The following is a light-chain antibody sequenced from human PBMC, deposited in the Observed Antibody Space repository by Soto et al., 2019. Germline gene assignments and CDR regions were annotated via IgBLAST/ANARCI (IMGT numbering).Light chain of an antibody. CDR3: QQYGTSPVT. V-gene: IGKV3-20*01. CDR2: GAS. CDR1: QSVTSNY. J-gene: IGKJ4*01. Sequence: EIVLTQSPGTLSLSPGERATLSCRASQSVTSNYLAWYQQRAGQAHRLLIYGASNRATGIPDRFSGSGSGTDFTLTISRLEPEDFAVYYCQQYGTSPVTFGGGTKVEIK.